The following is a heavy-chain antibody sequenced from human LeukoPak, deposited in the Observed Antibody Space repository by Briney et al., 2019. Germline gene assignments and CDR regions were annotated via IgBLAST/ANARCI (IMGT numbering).Heavy chain of an antibody. Sequence: ASVKVSCKASGYTFTSYYLNWVRQAPGQGLEWMGWINPNIGNTDYAQQFQGRVTITRNTAISTVYMELRSLRSDDTAVYYCARGSYRHEDRGLDPWGQGTLVIVSS. J-gene: IGHJ5*02. CDR3: ARGSYRHEDRGLDP. CDR2: INPNIGNT. V-gene: IGHV1-8*01. D-gene: IGHD3-16*02. CDR1: GYTFTSYY.